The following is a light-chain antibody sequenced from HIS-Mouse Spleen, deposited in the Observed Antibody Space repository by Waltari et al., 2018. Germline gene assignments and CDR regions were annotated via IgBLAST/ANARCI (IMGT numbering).Light chain of an antibody. J-gene: IGKJ2*01. CDR3: QQYNSYSPKYT. V-gene: IGKV1-5*03. Sequence: DIQMTQSPSTLSASVGDRVTITCRASQSIGSWLAWYQQKPGKAPKLLIYKASSLESGVPSRCSGSGSGTEFTLTISSLQPDDFATYYCQQYNSYSPKYTFGQGTKLEIK. CDR2: KAS. CDR1: QSIGSW.